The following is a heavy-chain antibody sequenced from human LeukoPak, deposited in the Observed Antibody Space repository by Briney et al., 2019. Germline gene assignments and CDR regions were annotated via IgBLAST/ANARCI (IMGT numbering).Heavy chain of an antibody. J-gene: IGHJ4*02. CDR2: INTNTGNP. V-gene: IGHV7-4-1*02. CDR1: GYTFTRHA. Sequence: ASVKVSCKASGYTFTRHAINWIRQAPGQGLEWMGWINTNTGNPTYDQGFTGRFVFSLDTSVSTTYLQISSLKAEDTAVYFCARPGVTGGPASDYWGQGTVVTVSS. CDR3: ARPGVTGGPASDY. D-gene: IGHD3-10*01.